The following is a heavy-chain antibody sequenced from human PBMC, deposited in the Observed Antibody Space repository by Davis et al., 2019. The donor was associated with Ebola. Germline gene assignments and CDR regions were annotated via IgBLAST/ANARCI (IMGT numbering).Heavy chain of an antibody. D-gene: IGHD6-13*01. V-gene: IGHV3-23*01. CDR3: AKDRLYSSTWRDFHY. CDR2: ISGSGSST. Sequence: PGGSLRLSCAASGFTFSNYAMSWVRQAPGTGLEWVSGISGSGSSTYYADSVKGRFTISRDNSKNTLYLQMISLRAEDTALYYCAKDRLYSSTWRDFHYWGQGTLVTVSS. J-gene: IGHJ4*02. CDR1: GFTFSNYA.